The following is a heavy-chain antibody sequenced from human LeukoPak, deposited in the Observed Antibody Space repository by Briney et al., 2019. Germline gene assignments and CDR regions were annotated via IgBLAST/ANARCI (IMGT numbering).Heavy chain of an antibody. CDR1: GGTFSSYA. D-gene: IGHD3-10*01. CDR3: ARVAGITMVRGVIRSWNWFDP. V-gene: IGHV1-69*13. CDR2: IIPIFGTA. J-gene: IGHJ5*02. Sequence: SVKVSCKASGGTFSSYAISWVRQAPGQGLEWMGGIIPIFGTANYAQKFQGRVTITADESTSTAYMELSGLRSEDTAVYYCARVAGITMVRGVIRSWNWFDPWGQGTLVTVSS.